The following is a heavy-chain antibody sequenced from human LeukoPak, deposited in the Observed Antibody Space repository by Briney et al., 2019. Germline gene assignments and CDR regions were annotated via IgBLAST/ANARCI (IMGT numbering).Heavy chain of an antibody. D-gene: IGHD2-15*01. CDR3: AGHVVAANYYGMDV. Sequence: KPSETLSLTCAVYGGSFSGYYWSWIRQPPGKGLEWIGEINHSGSTNYNPSLKSRVTISVDTSKNQFSLKLSSVTAADTAVYYCAGHVVAANYYGMDVWGQGTTVTVSS. CDR2: INHSGST. V-gene: IGHV4-34*01. J-gene: IGHJ6*02. CDR1: GGSFSGYY.